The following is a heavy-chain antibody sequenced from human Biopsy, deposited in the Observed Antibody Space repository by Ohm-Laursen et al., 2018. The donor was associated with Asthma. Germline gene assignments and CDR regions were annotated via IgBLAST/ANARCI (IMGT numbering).Heavy chain of an antibody. Sequence: SVKVSCKSLGGTFNTYVIGWVRQAPGQGLEWMGGINSVFGTTTYPQKFQDRVMITADDSASTVYMELSSLRSEDTAVYYCARKAGSCISRTCYSLDFWGQGTLVTVSS. CDR1: GGTFNTYV. J-gene: IGHJ4*02. CDR2: INSVFGTT. V-gene: IGHV1-69*13. D-gene: IGHD2-2*01. CDR3: ARKAGSCISRTCYSLDF.